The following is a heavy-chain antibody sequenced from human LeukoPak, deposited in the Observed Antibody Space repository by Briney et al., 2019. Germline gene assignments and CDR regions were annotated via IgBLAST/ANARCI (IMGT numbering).Heavy chain of an antibody. CDR3: AKSLYGSGSYYHWFDP. Sequence: GSLRLSCAASGFTFSGYEMNWVRQSPGKGLEWIGEINHRGSTNYNPSLKRRVTISLDTSKNQFSLKLSSVIAADTAVYYCAKSLYGSGSYYHWFDPWGQGTLVTVSS. CDR2: INHRGST. J-gene: IGHJ5*02. V-gene: IGHV4-34*08. CDR1: GFTFSGYE. D-gene: IGHD3-10*01.